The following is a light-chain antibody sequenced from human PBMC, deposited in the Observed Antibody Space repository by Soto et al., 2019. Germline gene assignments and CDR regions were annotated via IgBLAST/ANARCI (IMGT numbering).Light chain of an antibody. CDR1: ERIYSAY. J-gene: IGKJ5*01. Sequence: EIVITQSPATLSVSPGDRATLSCRASERIYSAYLGWYQQKPGQAPRLLIYGASTRATGIPARFSGSGSGTEFTLTISSLQSEDFAVYYCQQYKNWPPITFGQGTRLEIK. V-gene: IGKV3-15*01. CDR3: QQYKNWPPIT. CDR2: GAS.